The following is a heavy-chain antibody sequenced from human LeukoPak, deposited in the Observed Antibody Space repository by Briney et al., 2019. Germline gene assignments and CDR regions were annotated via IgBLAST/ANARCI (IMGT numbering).Heavy chain of an antibody. CDR3: AREYCTTNSCYSWGLGY. Sequence: GGSLRLSCAASGCSFSTYTMRWVRQAPGKGLEYVSRISSNGGSKYYADSVKGRFTISRDNYKNTVYLQMGSLRAEDTAVYFCAREYCTTNSCYSWGLGYWGQGTLVTVSS. D-gene: IGHD2-2*02. J-gene: IGHJ4*02. CDR1: GCSFSTYT. V-gene: IGHV3-64*02. CDR2: ISSNGGSK.